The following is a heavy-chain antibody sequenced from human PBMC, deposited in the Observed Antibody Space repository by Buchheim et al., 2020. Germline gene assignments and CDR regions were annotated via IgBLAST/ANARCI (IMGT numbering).Heavy chain of an antibody. J-gene: IGHJ3*02. CDR2: VSFDGSET. Sequence: QGQLVESGGRVVRPGTSLRLSCAAFGFSLIDFGMHWVRQAPGKGLEWVAVVSFDGSETHYADSVKGLFTISRDTSKNMLYLGMNGLRAEDTAVYYCAKRLGRTNKDAFDMWGQGT. D-gene: IGHD1-1*01. V-gene: IGHV3-30*18. CDR1: GFSLIDFG. CDR3: AKRLGRTNKDAFDM.